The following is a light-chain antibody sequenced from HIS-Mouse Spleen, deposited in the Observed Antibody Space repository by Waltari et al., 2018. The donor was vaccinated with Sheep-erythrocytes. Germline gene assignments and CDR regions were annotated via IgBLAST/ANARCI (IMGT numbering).Light chain of an antibody. Sequence: DIVMTQSPDYLAVSLGERATINCKSCQSVLCSSNNKNYLAWYQQKPGQPPKLLLYWASTRESGVPDRFSGSGSGTDFTLTISSLQAEDVAVYYCQQYYSTLTFGGGTKVEIK. J-gene: IGKJ4*01. V-gene: IGKV4-1*01. CDR2: WAS. CDR1: QSVLCSSNNKNY. CDR3: QQYYSTLT.